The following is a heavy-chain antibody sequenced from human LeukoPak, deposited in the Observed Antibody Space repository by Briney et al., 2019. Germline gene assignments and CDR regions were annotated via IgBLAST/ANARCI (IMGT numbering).Heavy chain of an antibody. CDR1: GGSISSSSYH. CDR3: ARVKIGDFDWLLSYYFDY. CDR2: IYYSGST. D-gene: IGHD3-9*01. V-gene: IGHV4-39*07. Sequence: SETLSLTCTVSGGSISSSSYHWGWIRQPPGKGLEWIGSIYYSGSTYYNPSLKSRVTISVDTSKNQFSLKLSSVTAADTAVYYCARVKIGDFDWLLSYYFDYWGQGTLVTVSS. J-gene: IGHJ4*02.